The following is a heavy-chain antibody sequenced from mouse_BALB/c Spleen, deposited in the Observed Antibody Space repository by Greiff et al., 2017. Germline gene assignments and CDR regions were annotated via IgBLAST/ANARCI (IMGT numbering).Heavy chain of an antibody. J-gene: IGHJ4*01. CDR1: GFTFSSYA. Sequence: EVKLVESGGGLVQPGGSLKLSCAASGFTFSSYAMSWVRQTPEKRLEWVASISSGGSTYYPDSVKGRFTISRDNARNILYLQMSSLRSEDTAMYYCARGALRLPYAMDYWGQGTSVTVSS. D-gene: IGHD1-2*01. CDR2: ISSGGST. V-gene: IGHV5-6-5*01. CDR3: ARGALRLPYAMDY.